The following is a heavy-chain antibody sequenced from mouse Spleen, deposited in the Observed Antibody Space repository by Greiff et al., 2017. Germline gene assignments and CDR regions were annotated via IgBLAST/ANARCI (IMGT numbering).Heavy chain of an antibody. CDR3: AREQVVRGDYFYY. D-gene: IGHD1-1*01. V-gene: IGHV5-4*01. J-gene: IGHJ2*01. CDR1: GFTFSSYA. Sequence: EVQLVESGGGLVKPGGSLKLSCAASGFTFSSYAMSWVRQTPGQRLEWVATISAGGSYTYYPDNVKGRFTLSRDNAKNNLYLQMSHLTSEDTAMYYCAREQVVRGDYFYYWGQGTTLTVSS. CDR2: ISAGGSYT.